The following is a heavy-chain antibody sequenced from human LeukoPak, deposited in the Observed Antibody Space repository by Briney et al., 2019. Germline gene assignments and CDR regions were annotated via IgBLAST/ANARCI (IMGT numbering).Heavy chain of an antibody. Sequence: SETLSLTCTVSGGSISSSSYYWGWIRQPPGKGLEWIGSIYYSGSTYYNPSLRSRVTISVDTSKNQFSLKLSSVTAADTAVYYCARIPTNAVPAAHNGFDIWGQGTMLTVSS. J-gene: IGHJ3*02. CDR2: IYYSGST. CDR3: ARIPTNAVPAAHNGFDI. D-gene: IGHD2-2*01. V-gene: IGHV4-39*01. CDR1: GGSISSSSYY.